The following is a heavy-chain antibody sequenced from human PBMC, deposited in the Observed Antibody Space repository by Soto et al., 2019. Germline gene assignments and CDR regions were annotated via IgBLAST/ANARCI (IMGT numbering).Heavy chain of an antibody. J-gene: IGHJ4*02. CDR3: ARCLYSYYSSGSYWN. D-gene: IGHD3-22*01. CDR2: ISSSSSYI. V-gene: IGHV3-21*01. Sequence: EVQLVESGGGLVKPGGSLRLSCAASGFTFSSYSMNWVRQAPGKGLEWVTSISSSSSYIYYADSVKGRFTISRDNAKNSLYLRFNSLRAEDTAVYYCARCLYSYYSSGSYWNWGQGTLVTVSS. CDR1: GFTFSSYS.